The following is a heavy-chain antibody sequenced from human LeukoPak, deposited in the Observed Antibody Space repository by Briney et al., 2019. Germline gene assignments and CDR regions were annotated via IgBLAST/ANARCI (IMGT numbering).Heavy chain of an antibody. CDR1: GGSISSYY. CDR2: IYYSGST. V-gene: IGHV4-59*01. J-gene: IGHJ3*02. CDR3: ARVGDSSGYYPHDAFDI. D-gene: IGHD3-22*01. Sequence: SETLSLTCTVSGGSISSYYWSWIRQPPGKGLEWIGYIYYSGSTNYNPSLKSRVTISVDTSKNQFSLKLSSVTAADTAVYYCARVGDSSGYYPHDAFDIWGQGTMVTVSS.